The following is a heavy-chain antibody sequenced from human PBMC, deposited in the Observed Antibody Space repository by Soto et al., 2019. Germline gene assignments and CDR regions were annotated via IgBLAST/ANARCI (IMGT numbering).Heavy chain of an antibody. CDR3: AKARGSTDYGDYVDYYYMDV. Sequence: GGSLRLSCAASGFTFSSYAMSWARQAPGKGLEWVSAISGSGGSTYYADSVKGRFTISRDNSKNTLYLQMNSLRAEDTAVYYCAKARGSTDYGDYVDYYYMDVWGKGTTVTVSS. CDR2: ISGSGGST. CDR1: GFTFSSYA. D-gene: IGHD4-17*01. V-gene: IGHV3-23*01. J-gene: IGHJ6*03.